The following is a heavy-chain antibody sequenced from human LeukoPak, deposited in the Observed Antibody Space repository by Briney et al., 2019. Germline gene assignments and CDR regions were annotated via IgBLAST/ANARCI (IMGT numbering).Heavy chain of an antibody. D-gene: IGHD1-26*01. CDR1: GYSFTSYW. J-gene: IGHJ4*02. V-gene: IGHV5-51*01. Sequence: RGESLKISCKGSGYSFTSYWIGWVRQMPGKGLEWMGIIYPGDSDTRYSPSFQGQVTISADKSISTAYLQWSSLKASDTAVYYCARHSGSSNEGFDYWGQGTLVTVSS. CDR2: IYPGDSDT. CDR3: ARHSGSSNEGFDY.